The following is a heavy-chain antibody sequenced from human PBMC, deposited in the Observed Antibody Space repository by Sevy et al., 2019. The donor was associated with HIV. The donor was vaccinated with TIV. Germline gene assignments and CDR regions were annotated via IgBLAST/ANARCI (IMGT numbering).Heavy chain of an antibody. J-gene: IGHJ4*02. D-gene: IGHD3-3*01. CDR1: GFTFSNAW. V-gene: IGHV3-15*01. CDR2: IKSKTDGGTT. Sequence: GGCLRLSCAASGFTFSNAWMSCVRQAPGKGLEWVGRIKSKTDGGTTDYAAPVKGTFTISRDDSKNTLYLQMNSLKTEDTAVYYCTTGGVERLYPLFDYWGQGTLVTVSS. CDR3: TTGGVERLYPLFDY.